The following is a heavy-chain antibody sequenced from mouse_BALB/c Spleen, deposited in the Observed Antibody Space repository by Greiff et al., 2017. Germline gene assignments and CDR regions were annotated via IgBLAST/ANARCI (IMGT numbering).Heavy chain of an antibody. V-gene: IGHV3-2*02. J-gene: IGHJ1*01. Sequence: EVKLVESGPGLVKPSQSLSLTCTVTGYSITSDYAWNWIRQFPGNKLEWMGYISYSGSTSYNPSLKSRISITRDTSKNQFFLQLNSVTTEDTATYYCASSYWYFDVWGAGTTVTVSS. CDR1: GYSITSDYA. CDR3: ASSYWYFDV. CDR2: ISYSGST.